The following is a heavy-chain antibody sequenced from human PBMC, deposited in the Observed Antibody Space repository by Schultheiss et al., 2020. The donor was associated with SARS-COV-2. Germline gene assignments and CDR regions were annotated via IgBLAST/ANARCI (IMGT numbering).Heavy chain of an antibody. Sequence: GGSLRLSCAASGFTFSDYYMSWIRQAPGKGLEWVSYISSSGSTIYYADSVKGRFTISRDNAKNSLYLQMNSLRAEDTAVYYCAKDVRIAAAGLLDYWGQGTLVTVSS. J-gene: IGHJ4*02. CDR3: AKDVRIAAAGLLDY. D-gene: IGHD6-13*01. CDR1: GFTFSDYY. V-gene: IGHV3-11*01. CDR2: ISSSGSTI.